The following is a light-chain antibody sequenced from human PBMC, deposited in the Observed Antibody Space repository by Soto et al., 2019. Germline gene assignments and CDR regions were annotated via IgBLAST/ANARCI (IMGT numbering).Light chain of an antibody. CDR2: DVS. CDR1: SSDIGDSNF. V-gene: IGLV2-14*01. Sequence: QSALAQPASVSGSPGQSITISCTGTSSDIGDSNFVSWYQHHPGKAPKLLIYDVSDRPSRISSRFSGSKSANTASLTISGLQAEDEALYYCSSYTSTTTVRFVFGTGTKLPS. J-gene: IGLJ1*01. CDR3: SSYTSTTTVRFV.